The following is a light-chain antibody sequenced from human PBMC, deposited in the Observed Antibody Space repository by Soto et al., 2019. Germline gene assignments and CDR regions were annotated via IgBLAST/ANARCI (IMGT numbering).Light chain of an antibody. CDR2: GAS. CDR3: QQYISSPLT. Sequence: EIVLTQSPGTRSLSPGERATLSCRASQSVSNNYLAWYQQKPGQAPRLVIYGASNRATGIPDRFSASGSGTDFTLTISRQEPADYSVYYCQQYISSPLTFGQGTNVDIK. CDR1: QSVSNNY. V-gene: IGKV3-20*01. J-gene: IGKJ1*01.